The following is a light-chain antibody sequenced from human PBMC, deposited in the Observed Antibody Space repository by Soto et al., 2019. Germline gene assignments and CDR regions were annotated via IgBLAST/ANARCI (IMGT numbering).Light chain of an antibody. CDR2: WAS. CDR3: QQYYSTPPYT. V-gene: IGKV4-1*01. Sequence: IVMTQSPDSLAVSLGERATINCKSSQSVFYSSNNKNYLAWYRQKPGQPPKLLIYWASIRESGVPDRISGSGSGTDFTLTINSLQAEDVAVYYCQQYYSTPPYTFGQGTKLEIK. CDR1: QSVFYSSNNKNY. J-gene: IGKJ2*01.